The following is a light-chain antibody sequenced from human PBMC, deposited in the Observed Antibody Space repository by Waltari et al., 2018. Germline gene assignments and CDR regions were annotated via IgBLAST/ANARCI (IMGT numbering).Light chain of an antibody. V-gene: IGLV1-44*01. CDR1: RSNIGKTS. CDR2: SNL. Sequence: QSVVTQPPSASGTPGQRVTIPCSGTRSNIGKTSVNWYQQLPGTAPKLLIYSNLQRPSGVPDRFSGSKSGTSASLAISALQSEDEANYYCATWDDTLNGPVFGGGTELTVL. CDR3: ATWDDTLNGPV. J-gene: IGLJ3*02.